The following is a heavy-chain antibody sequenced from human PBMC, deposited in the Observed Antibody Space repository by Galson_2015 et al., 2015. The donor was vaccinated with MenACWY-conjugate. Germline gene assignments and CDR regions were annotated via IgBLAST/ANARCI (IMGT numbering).Heavy chain of an antibody. V-gene: IGHV1-3*01. CDR3: ARDRVAAAGFRWFDP. Sequence: LEWMGWINAGNGNTKYSQKFQGRVTLIRDTSASTAYMELSSLRSEDTAVYYCARDRVAAAGFRWFDPWGQGTLVTVSS. J-gene: IGHJ5*02. D-gene: IGHD6-13*01. CDR2: INAGNGNT.